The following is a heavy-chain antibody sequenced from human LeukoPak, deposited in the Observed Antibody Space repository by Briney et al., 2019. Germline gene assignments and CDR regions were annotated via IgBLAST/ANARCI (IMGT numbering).Heavy chain of an antibody. CDR3: ARSEGATYYFDY. V-gene: IGHV1-2*06. CDR1: GYTFTGYY. CDR2: INPNSGGT. Sequence: RASVKVSCKASGYTFTGYYMHWVRQAPGQGLEWMGRINPNSGGTNYAQKFQGRVTMTRDTSISTAYMELSRLRSDDTAVCYCARSEGATYYFDYWGQGTLVTVSS. J-gene: IGHJ4*02. D-gene: IGHD1-26*01.